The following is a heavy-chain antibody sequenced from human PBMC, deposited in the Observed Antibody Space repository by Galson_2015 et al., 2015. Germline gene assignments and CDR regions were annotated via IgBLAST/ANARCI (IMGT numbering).Heavy chain of an antibody. J-gene: IGHJ3*02. CDR3: ARGLHIAFDI. CDR1: GDSVSSHSVA. D-gene: IGHD2-21*01. V-gene: IGHV6-1*01. CDR2: TYYRSKWYN. Sequence: CAISGDSVSSHSVAWNWIRQSPSRGLEWLGRTYYRSKWYNDYAISVKSRITINPDISRNHFSLQLNSVTPEDTAVYYFARGLHIAFDIWGQGTMVTVSS.